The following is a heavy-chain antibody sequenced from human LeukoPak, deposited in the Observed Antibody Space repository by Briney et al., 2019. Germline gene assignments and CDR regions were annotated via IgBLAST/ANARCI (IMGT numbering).Heavy chain of an antibody. Sequence: GGSLRLSCAASGFTISNYVMTWVRQAPGKGLEWVSSISGSGHSTPCAASVRGRFTISSDNYKNTLHLHMSIPSAEAAAVYYFAKETYSSSGNYQWGVFEYWGQGTLVTVSS. J-gene: IGHJ4*02. CDR3: AKETYSSSGNYQWGVFEY. V-gene: IGHV3-23*01. D-gene: IGHD3-10*01. CDR2: ISGSGHST. CDR1: GFTISNYV.